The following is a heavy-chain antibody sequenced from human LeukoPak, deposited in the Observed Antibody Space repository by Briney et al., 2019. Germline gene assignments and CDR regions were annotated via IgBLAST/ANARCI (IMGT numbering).Heavy chain of an antibody. CDR1: GGSISSYY. Sequence: SETLSLTCTVSGGSISSYYWSWLRQPPGKGLEWIGYIYYSGSTNCNPSLKSRVTISVDTSKNQFSLKLSSVTAADTAVYYCARGSRPPYFQHWGQGTLVTVSS. CDR2: IYYSGST. CDR3: ARGSRPPYFQH. D-gene: IGHD2-15*01. J-gene: IGHJ1*01. V-gene: IGHV4-59*01.